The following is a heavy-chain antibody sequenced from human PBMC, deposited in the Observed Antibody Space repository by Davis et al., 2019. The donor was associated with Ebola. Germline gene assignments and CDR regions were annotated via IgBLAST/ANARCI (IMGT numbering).Heavy chain of an antibody. CDR3: AKQLFWFGEETT. Sequence: GGSLRLSCAASGFTFSSYWMSWVRQAPGKGLEWVSGISASGGTTYDAASVKGRFTISRDNSNSTLYLQMNSLRAEDTAIYYCAKQLFWFGEETTWGQGTLVAVSS. V-gene: IGHV3-23*01. J-gene: IGHJ5*02. CDR1: GFTFSSYW. D-gene: IGHD3-10*01. CDR2: ISASGGTT.